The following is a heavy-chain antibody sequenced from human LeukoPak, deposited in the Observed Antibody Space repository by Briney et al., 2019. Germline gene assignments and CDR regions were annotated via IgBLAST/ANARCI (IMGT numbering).Heavy chain of an antibody. D-gene: IGHD4-11*01. V-gene: IGHV3-23*01. J-gene: IGHJ4*02. CDR3: ARSVPDYTRFDY. CDR1: GFTFSDYA. CDR2: FKTNSGQV. Sequence: GGSLRLSCVASGFTFSDYAMNWVHQAPGKGLEWVSTFKTNSGQVYYAESVRGRFTISRDNSKNTVYLQMSSLRAEDTALYYCARSVPDYTRFDYWGQGALVTVS.